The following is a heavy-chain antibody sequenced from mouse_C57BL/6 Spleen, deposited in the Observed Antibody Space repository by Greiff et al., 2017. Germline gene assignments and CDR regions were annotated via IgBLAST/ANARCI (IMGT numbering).Heavy chain of an antibody. CDR2: IRLKSDNYAT. CDR1: GFTFSNYW. D-gene: IGHD4-1*01. Sequence: EVMLVESGGGLVQPGGSMKLSCVASGFTFSNYWMNWVRQSPEKGLEWVAQIRLKSDNYATHYPESVKGRFTISRDDSKSSVYLQMNNLRAEDARIYYCTAGTGGYWGQGTTLTVSS. V-gene: IGHV6-3*01. J-gene: IGHJ2*01. CDR3: TAGTGGY.